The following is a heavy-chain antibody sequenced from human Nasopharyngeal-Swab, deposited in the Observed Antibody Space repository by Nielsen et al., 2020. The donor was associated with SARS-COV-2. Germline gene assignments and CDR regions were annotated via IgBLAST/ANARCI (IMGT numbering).Heavy chain of an antibody. J-gene: IGHJ3*02. D-gene: IGHD3-22*01. CDR3: ARGIRIAARPYYYDGSSERNPTTFDI. Sequence: SETLSLTCAVYGGSFSDYYWSWIRQPPGKGLEWIGEINHSGSTNYNPSLKSRVTISVDTSKDQFSLKLSSVTAADTAVYYCARGIRIAARPYYYDGSSERNPTTFDIWDQGTMVTVSS. CDR1: GGSFSDYY. V-gene: IGHV4-34*01. CDR2: INHSGST.